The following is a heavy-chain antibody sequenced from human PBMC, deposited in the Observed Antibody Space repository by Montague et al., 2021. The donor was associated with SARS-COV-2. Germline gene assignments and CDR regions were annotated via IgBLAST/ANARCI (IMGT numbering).Heavy chain of an antibody. J-gene: IGHJ4*02. D-gene: IGHD2-2*01. CDR1: GFTFSSYA. V-gene: IGHV3-30*04. CDR3: ARDEDQVDSNYYFDY. CDR2: ISYDGTNK. Sequence: SLRLSCAASGFTFSSYAMHWVRQAPGKGLEWVAVISYDGTNKYYADSVKGRFTISRDNSKNTLYLQMNSLRAEDTAVYYCARDEDQVDSNYYFDYWGQGTQVTVSS.